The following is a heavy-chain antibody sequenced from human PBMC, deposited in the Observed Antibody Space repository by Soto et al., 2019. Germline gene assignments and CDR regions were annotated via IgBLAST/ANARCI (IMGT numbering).Heavy chain of an antibody. V-gene: IGHV3-33*01. D-gene: IGHD3-22*01. Sequence: QVQLVESGGGVVQPGRSLRLSCAASGFTFSSYGMHWVRQAPGKGLEWVAVIWYDGSNKYYADSVKGRFTISRDNSKNTLYLQMNSLRAEDTAVYYCARDSHNYYDSSGYYRESKYYFDYWGQGTLVTVSS. CDR2: IWYDGSNK. J-gene: IGHJ4*02. CDR1: GFTFSSYG. CDR3: ARDSHNYYDSSGYYRESKYYFDY.